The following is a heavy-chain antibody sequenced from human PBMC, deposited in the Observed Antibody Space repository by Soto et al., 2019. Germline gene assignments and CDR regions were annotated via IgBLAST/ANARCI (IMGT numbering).Heavy chain of an antibody. V-gene: IGHV4-39*01. J-gene: IGHJ6*02. Sequence: SETLSLTCTVSGGSISSSSYYWGWIRQPPGKRLEWIGCIYYSGSTYYNPSLKSRVTISVDTPKNQFSLKLSSVTAADTAVYYCARRGYGPGFPYYYGMDVWGQGTTVTVSS. CDR2: IYYSGST. CDR1: GGSISSSSYY. D-gene: IGHD3-10*01. CDR3: ARRGYGPGFPYYYGMDV.